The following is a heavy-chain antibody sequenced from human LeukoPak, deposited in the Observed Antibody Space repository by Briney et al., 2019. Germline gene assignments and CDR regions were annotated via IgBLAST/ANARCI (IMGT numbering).Heavy chain of an antibody. CDR1: GYTFTGYY. D-gene: IGHD6-19*01. CDR3: ASPLGSGWYGDDY. V-gene: IGHV1-2*02. Sequence: ASVKVSCKASGYTFTGYYMHWVRQAPGQGLEWKGWINPNSGGTNYAQKFQGRVTMTRDTSISTAYMELSRLRSDDTAVYYCASPLGSGWYGDDYWAQGTLVTVSS. CDR2: INPNSGGT. J-gene: IGHJ4*02.